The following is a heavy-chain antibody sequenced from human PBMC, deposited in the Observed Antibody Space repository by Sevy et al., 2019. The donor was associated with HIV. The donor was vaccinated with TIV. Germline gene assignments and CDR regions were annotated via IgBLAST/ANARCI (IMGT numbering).Heavy chain of an antibody. CDR2: IRNDGTNK. J-gene: IGHJ6*02. V-gene: IGHV3-30*02. Sequence: GGSLRLSCATSGFTFSSNGMHWVRQAPGKGLEWLAFIRNDGTNKYYADSVKGRFTISRDNSKNTLYLQMNSLRPDDTAVYYCATSNCRNYRLRGYYGMDVWGQGTTVTVSS. CDR3: ATSNCRNYRLRGYYGMDV. CDR1: GFTFSSNG. D-gene: IGHD1-7*01.